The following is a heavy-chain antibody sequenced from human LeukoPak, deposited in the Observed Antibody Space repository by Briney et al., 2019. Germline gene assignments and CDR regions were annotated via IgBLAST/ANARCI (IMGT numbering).Heavy chain of an antibody. V-gene: IGHV3-30*04. CDR3: ARQMTSTRLFDS. CDR2: IGSDGTKK. CDR1: GFIFSDHP. J-gene: IGHJ4*02. D-gene: IGHD5/OR15-5a*01. Sequence: GGSLRLSCVASGFIFSDHPFHWVRQSPDKGLEWVALIGSDGTKKYYADSVQGRFTVSRENSKNTLFLQMTTLRADDTAVYFCARQMTSTRLFDSWGQGTLVTVSS.